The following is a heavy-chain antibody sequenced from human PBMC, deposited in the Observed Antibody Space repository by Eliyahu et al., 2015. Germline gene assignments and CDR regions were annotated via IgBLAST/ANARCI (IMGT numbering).Heavy chain of an antibody. V-gene: IGHV3-30*18. CDR1: GFTFSSYG. CDR3: AKAGTSYYFDY. Sequence: QVQLVESGGGVVQPGRSLRLSXAASGFTFSSYGMHWVRQAPGKGLEWVAVISYDGSNKYYADSVKGRFTISRDNSKNTLYLQMNSLRAEDTAVYYCAKAGTSYYFDYWGQGTLVTVSS. CDR2: ISYDGSNK. D-gene: IGHD6-13*01. J-gene: IGHJ4*02.